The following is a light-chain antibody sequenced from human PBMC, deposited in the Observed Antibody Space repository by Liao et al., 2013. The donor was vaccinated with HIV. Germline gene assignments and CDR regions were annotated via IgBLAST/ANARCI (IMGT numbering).Light chain of an antibody. Sequence: SYVLTQPPSVSVAPGETATITCGGNNIGSKSVHWYQQKPGQSPVMVIYQDSKRPSGIPERFSGSNSGNTATLTISRVEAGDEADYYCQVWDSSSDHPGVFGTGTKVTVL. J-gene: IGLJ1*01. CDR1: NIGSKS. CDR2: QDS. V-gene: IGLV3-21*01. CDR3: QVWDSSSDHPGV.